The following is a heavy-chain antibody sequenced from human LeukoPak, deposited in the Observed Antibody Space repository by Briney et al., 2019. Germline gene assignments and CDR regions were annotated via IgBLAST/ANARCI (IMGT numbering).Heavy chain of an antibody. V-gene: IGHV3-21*01. Sequence: GGSLRLSCAASGFTFSNFAMTWVRQAPGKGLEWVSSIVGSSSTYYADSLKGRFTISRDNARNSLYLQMNSLRAEDTAVYYCARIGAGSSRDYWGQGTLVTVSS. D-gene: IGHD6-13*01. CDR1: GFTFSNFA. J-gene: IGHJ4*02. CDR3: ARIGAGSSRDY. CDR2: IVGSSST.